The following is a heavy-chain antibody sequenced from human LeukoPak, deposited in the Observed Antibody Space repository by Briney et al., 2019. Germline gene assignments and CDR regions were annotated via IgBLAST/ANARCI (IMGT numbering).Heavy chain of an antibody. J-gene: IGHJ4*02. Sequence: PSETLSLTCTVSGGSTGPNYWSWIRQPPGKGLEWIGYIYKRGSPKYNPSLKSRVTMSVDTSKNQFSLKLTSVTAADTAVYYCARHYYDSSGSHYFDYWGQGTLVTVSS. V-gene: IGHV4-59*01. CDR1: GGSTGPNY. D-gene: IGHD3-22*01. CDR2: IYKRGSP. CDR3: ARHYYDSSGSHYFDY.